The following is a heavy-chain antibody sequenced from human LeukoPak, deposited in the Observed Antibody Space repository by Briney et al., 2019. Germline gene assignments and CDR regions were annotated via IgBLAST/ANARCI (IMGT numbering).Heavy chain of an antibody. D-gene: IGHD2-2*01. J-gene: IGHJ6*03. Sequence: GASVKVSCKASGYTFATYGISWVRQAPGQGLEWMGWISGYNGNIKSAQKFQGRVTMTTDTSTSTAYMELRSLRSDDTAVYYCARDTYCSSASCYIYYYMDVWGKGTTVTVSS. CDR1: GYTFATYG. CDR3: ARDTYCSSASCYIYYYMDV. CDR2: ISGYNGNI. V-gene: IGHV1-18*01.